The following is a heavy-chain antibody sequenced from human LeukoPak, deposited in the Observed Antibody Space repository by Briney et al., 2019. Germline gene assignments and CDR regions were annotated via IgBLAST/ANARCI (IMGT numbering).Heavy chain of an antibody. J-gene: IGHJ4*02. CDR2: INSDGSST. D-gene: IGHD4-17*01. CDR3: AGGDYEHQAY. Sequence: GGSLRLSCAASGFTFSSYWMHWVRQAPGKGLLWVSRINSDGSSTSYADSVKGRFTISRDNAKNTLYLQINSLRAEDTAVYYCAGGDYEHQAYWGQGNLVTVSS. CDR1: GFTFSSYW. V-gene: IGHV3-74*01.